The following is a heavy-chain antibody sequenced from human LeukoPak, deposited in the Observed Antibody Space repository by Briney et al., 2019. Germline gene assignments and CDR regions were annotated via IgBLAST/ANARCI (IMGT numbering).Heavy chain of an antibody. V-gene: IGHV3-33*06. CDR3: AKGLGTVWSGSWYYFDY. J-gene: IGHJ4*02. D-gene: IGHD3-3*01. CDR2: IWYDGSNK. Sequence: PGGSLRLSCAASGFTFSSYGMHWVRQAPGKGLEWVAVIWYDGSNKYYADSVKGRFTISRDNSKNTLYLQMNSLRAEDTAVYYCAKGLGTVWSGSWYYFDYWGQGTLVTVSS. CDR1: GFTFSSYG.